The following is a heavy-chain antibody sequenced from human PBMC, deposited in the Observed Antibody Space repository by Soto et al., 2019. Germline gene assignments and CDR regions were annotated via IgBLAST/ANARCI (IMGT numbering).Heavy chain of an antibody. D-gene: IGHD1-26*01. V-gene: IGHV4-30-4*01. CDR1: GGSISSGDYY. J-gene: IGHJ6*02. CDR2: IYYSGST. CDR3: ARDHHTIVGAIHTNYYYGMDV. Sequence: QVQLQESGPGLVKPSQTLSLTCTVSGGSISSGDYYWSWIRQPPGKGLEWIGYIYYSGSTYYNPSLKSRVTISVDTSKNQFSLKLSSVTAADTAVYYCARDHHTIVGAIHTNYYYGMDVWGQGTTVTVSS.